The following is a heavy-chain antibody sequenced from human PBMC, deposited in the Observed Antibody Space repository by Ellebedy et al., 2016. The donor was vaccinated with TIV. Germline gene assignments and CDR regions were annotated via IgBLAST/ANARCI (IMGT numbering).Heavy chain of an antibody. CDR2: INPSGGST. V-gene: IGHV1-46*01. CDR3: ATLEGEYSSGWYPSDY. Sequence: ASVKVSCXASGYTFTGYYMHWVRQAPGQGLEWMGIINPSGGSTSYAQKFQGRVTMTRDTSTSTVYMELSSLRSEDTAVYYCATLEGEYSSGWYPSDYWGQGTLVTVSS. CDR1: GYTFTGYY. D-gene: IGHD6-19*01. J-gene: IGHJ4*02.